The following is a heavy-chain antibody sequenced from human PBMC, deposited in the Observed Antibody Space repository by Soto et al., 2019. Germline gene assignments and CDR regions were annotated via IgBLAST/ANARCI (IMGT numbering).Heavy chain of an antibody. J-gene: IGHJ4*02. Sequence: SVKVSCKASGATLSTHGISWVRQAPGQGLEWMGGTIPIIGTTDYAEKFQGRVKITADESTTTSYMELSSLRPDDTAVYYCAAGDSSDTGEYWGQGTLVTVSA. D-gene: IGHD5-18*01. V-gene: IGHV1-69*13. CDR1: GATLSTHG. CDR3: AAGDSSDTGEY. CDR2: TIPIIGTT.